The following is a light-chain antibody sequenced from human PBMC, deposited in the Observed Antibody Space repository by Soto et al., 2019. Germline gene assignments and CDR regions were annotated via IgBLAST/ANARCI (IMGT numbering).Light chain of an antibody. Sequence: EIVLTQSPGTLSFSPGESATLSCRASRSLDSGQLAWYQQKVGRAPRLLIHDAFIRATGIPDRFSGSGSGTDFTLTIARLEPEDFAVYYCQQYGGSPRTFGQGTRLETK. CDR3: QQYGGSPRT. CDR1: RSLDSGQ. V-gene: IGKV3-20*01. CDR2: DAF. J-gene: IGKJ5*01.